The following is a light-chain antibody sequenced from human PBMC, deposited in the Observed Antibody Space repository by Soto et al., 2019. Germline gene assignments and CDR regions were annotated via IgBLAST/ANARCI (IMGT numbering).Light chain of an antibody. V-gene: IGLV2-8*01. CDR1: SSDLGDYDY. CDR2: EVN. CDR3: RSDAGSNNLI. Sequence: QSALTQPPSASGSPGQSVTISCTGTSSDLGDYDYVSWYQQHPGKAPKLMIYEVNKRPSGVPDRFSGSKSGNTASLTVTGLQAEDEADYYCRSDAGSNNLIFGGGTKVTVL. J-gene: IGLJ2*01.